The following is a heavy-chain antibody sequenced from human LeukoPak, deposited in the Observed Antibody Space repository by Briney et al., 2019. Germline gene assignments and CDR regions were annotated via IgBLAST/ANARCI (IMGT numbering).Heavy chain of an antibody. CDR1: GYSISSGYY. D-gene: IGHD3-10*01. Sequence: SETLSLTCTVSGYSISSGYYWGWIRQPPGKGLEWIGSIYHSGSTYYNPSLKSRVTISADTSKNQFSLKLSSVTAADTAVYYCARDLDGSGSYPYNWFDPWGQGTLVTVSS. V-gene: IGHV4-38-2*02. J-gene: IGHJ5*02. CDR2: IYHSGST. CDR3: ARDLDGSGSYPYNWFDP.